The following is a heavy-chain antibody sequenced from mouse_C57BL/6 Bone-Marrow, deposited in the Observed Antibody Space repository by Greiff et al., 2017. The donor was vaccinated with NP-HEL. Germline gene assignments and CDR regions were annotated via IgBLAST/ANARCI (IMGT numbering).Heavy chain of an antibody. V-gene: IGHV1-26*01. J-gene: IGHJ2*01. CDR2: INPNNGGT. CDR1: GYTFTDYY. D-gene: IGHD2-4*01. Sequence: VQLQQSGPELVKPGASVKISCKASGYTFTDYYMNWVKQSHGKSLEWIGDINPNNGGTSYNQKFKGKATLTVDKSSSTAYMELRSLTSEDSAVYYCARKRNYDYDVDYWGQGTTLTVSS. CDR3: ARKRNYDYDVDY.